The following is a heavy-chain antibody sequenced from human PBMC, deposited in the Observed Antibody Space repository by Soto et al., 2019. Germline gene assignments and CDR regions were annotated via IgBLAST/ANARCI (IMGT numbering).Heavy chain of an antibody. V-gene: IGHV3-33*05. D-gene: IGHD3-16*01. Sequence: QVQLVESGGGVVQPGTSRRLSCVGSGFTFRSYVIHWVRQAPGKGLEWVALTSYDGSNKDYGDSVKGRFTISRDNSRHTVDLQMDSLRREDTALYYCARWGTTGGLDVWGQGTLVSVSS. J-gene: IGHJ1*01. CDR3: ARWGTTGGLDV. CDR2: TSYDGSNK. CDR1: GFTFRSYV.